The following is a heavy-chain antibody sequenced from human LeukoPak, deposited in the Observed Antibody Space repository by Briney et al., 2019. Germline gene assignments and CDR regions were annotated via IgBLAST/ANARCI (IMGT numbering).Heavy chain of an antibody. CDR1: GDSVSSGYYY. CDR2: IYYTGST. V-gene: IGHV4-61*01. Sequence: PSETLSLTCTVSGDSVSSGYYYWSWIRQPPGKGLEWIGNIYYTGSTNYNPSLKSRVTISVDTSKNQFSLKLNSVTAADMAVYYCARNYYDSSGHYLFDAFDIWGQGTMVTVSS. J-gene: IGHJ3*02. CDR3: ARNYYDSSGHYLFDAFDI. D-gene: IGHD3-22*01.